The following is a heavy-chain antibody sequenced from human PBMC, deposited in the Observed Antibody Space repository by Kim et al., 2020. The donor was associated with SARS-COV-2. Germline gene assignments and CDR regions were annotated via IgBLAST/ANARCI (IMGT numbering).Heavy chain of an antibody. D-gene: IGHD3-16*01. CDR3: ARGGMGWTSPDLDY. Sequence: ASVKVSCKASGYTFTDYFVHWVRQAPGQGLEWLGRINPGSGGTDYAQNFQGRVTMTRDTSITTAYMDLSRLRSDDTAVYYFARGGMGWTSPDLDYCGQGT. CDR2: INPGSGGT. V-gene: IGHV1-2*06. J-gene: IGHJ4*02. CDR1: GYTFTDYF.